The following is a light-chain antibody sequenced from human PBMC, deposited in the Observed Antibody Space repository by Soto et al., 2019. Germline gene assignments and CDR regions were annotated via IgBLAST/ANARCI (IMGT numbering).Light chain of an antibody. CDR2: EVS. CDR1: SSDVGGYNY. V-gene: IGLV2-8*01. J-gene: IGLJ2*01. CDR3: SSYAGSNNLV. Sequence: QSVLTQPPSASGSPGQSVTISCTGTSSDVGGYNYFFWYQQHPGKAPKLMIYEVSKRPSGVPDRFSGSKSGNTASLTVSGLQAEDEADYYCSSYAGSNNLVFGGGTKLTVL.